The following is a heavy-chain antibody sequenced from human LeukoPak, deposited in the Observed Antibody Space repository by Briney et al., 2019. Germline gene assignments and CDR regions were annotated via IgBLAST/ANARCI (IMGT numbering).Heavy chain of an antibody. D-gene: IGHD3-3*01. Sequence: GGSLRLSCAASGFTFSSYWMSWVRQAPGKGLEWVANIKQDGSEKYYVDSVKGRFTISRDNAKNSLYLQMNSLRAEDTAVHYCARGTLLLYDFWSGTADYWGQGTLVTVSS. V-gene: IGHV3-7*01. CDR2: IKQDGSEK. CDR1: GFTFSSYW. J-gene: IGHJ4*02. CDR3: ARGTLLLYDFWSGTADY.